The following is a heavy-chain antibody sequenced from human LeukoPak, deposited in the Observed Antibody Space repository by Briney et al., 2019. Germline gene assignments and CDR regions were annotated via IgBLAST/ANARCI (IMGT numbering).Heavy chain of an antibody. Sequence: GGSLRLSCATSGFPFETNAMSWVRQAPGKGLEWVATIGNTETFYADSVTGRFTISRDNSKNTINLQMNRLRVEDTAIYYCAKDWIQFNRVFDCFDSWGQGTLVTVSS. D-gene: IGHD5-18*01. J-gene: IGHJ4*02. CDR2: IGNTET. V-gene: IGHV3-23*01. CDR3: AKDWIQFNRVFDCFDS. CDR1: GFPFETNA.